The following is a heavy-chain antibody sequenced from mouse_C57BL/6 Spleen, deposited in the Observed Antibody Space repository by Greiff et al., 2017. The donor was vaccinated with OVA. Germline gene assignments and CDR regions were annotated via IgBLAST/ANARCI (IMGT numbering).Heavy chain of an antibody. CDR1: GYTFTSYW. J-gene: IGHJ1*03. D-gene: IGHD2-1*01. Sequence: QVQLKQPGAELVRPGSSVKLSCKASGYTFTSYWMDWVKQRPGQGLEWIGNIYPSDSETHYNQKFKDKATLTVDKSSSTAYMQLSSLTSEDSAVYYCARDGNYPWYFDVWGTGTTVTVSS. CDR2: IYPSDSET. V-gene: IGHV1-61*01. CDR3: ARDGNYPWYFDV.